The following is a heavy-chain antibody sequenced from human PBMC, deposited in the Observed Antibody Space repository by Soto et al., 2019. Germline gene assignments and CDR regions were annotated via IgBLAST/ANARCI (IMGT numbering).Heavy chain of an antibody. CDR1: GGSISGYY. D-gene: IGHD2-15*01. CDR2: IFYRGDT. Sequence: SETLSLTCTVSGGSISGYYWTWIRQPPGQGLEWIGYIFYRGDTFYNPSLKSRVTMSVDTSKNHFSLELRSVIADDTALYYCVRVREHGGKGSIEYCGPGILVTGSS. J-gene: IGHJ4*02. V-gene: IGHV4-59*13. CDR3: VRVREHGGKGSIEY.